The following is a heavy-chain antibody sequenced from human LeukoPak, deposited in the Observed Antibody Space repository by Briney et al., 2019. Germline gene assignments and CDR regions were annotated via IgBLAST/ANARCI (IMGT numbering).Heavy chain of an antibody. V-gene: IGHV1-18*01. CDR1: GGTFGSYA. D-gene: IGHD6-19*01. J-gene: IGHJ3*02. Sequence: ASVKVSCKASGGTFGSYAISWVRQAPGQGLEWMGWISAYNGNTNYAQKLQGRVTMTTDTSTSTAYMELRSLRSDDTAVYYCARSKQWLVRDDAFDIWGQGTMVTVSS. CDR3: ARSKQWLVRDDAFDI. CDR2: ISAYNGNT.